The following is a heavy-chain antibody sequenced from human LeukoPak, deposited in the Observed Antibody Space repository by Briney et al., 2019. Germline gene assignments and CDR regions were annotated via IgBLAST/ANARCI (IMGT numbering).Heavy chain of an antibody. D-gene: IGHD3-22*01. CDR3: AREVVQSYGMDV. J-gene: IGHJ6*02. Sequence: PSETLSLTCAVYGGSFSGHYWSWIRQPPGKGLEWIGEINHSGSTNYNPSLKSRVTISVDTSKNQFSLKLCSVTAADTAVYYCAREVVQSYGMDVWGQGTTVTVSS. V-gene: IGHV4-34*01. CDR1: GGSFSGHY. CDR2: INHSGST.